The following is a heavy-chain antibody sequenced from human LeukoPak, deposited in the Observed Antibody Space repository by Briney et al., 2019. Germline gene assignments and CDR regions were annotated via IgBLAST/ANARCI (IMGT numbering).Heavy chain of an antibody. Sequence: PGGSVSFPCSASEFTFSRYAMHWVRQAPGKGLKYVSAISSNGGSTHYADSVKGRFTISRDNSKNTLYLQMSSLRGEDTAVYYCMKGVEHERSWGPRALVTVSS. J-gene: IGHJ1*01. V-gene: IGHV3-64D*06. CDR3: MKGVEHERS. CDR1: EFTFSRYA. CDR2: ISSNGGST. D-gene: IGHD1-1*01.